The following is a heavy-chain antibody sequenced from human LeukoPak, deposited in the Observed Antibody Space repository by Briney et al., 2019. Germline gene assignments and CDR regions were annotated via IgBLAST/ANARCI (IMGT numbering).Heavy chain of an antibody. CDR2: ISSSSSYI. Sequence: PGGSLRLSCAASGFTFSSYSMNWVRQAPGKGREGVSSISSSSSYIYYADSVKGRFTISRDNAKNSLYLQMNSLRAEDTAVYYCARDPSHYCGGDCLVDYWGQGTLVTVSS. CDR3: ARDPSHYCGGDCLVDY. D-gene: IGHD2-21*02. V-gene: IGHV3-21*01. J-gene: IGHJ4*02. CDR1: GFTFSSYS.